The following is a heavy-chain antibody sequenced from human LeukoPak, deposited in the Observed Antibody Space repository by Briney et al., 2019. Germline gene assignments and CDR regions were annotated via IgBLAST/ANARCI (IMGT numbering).Heavy chain of an antibody. Sequence: SETLSLTCSVSGGSIKSYYWSWVRQAAGKGLEWIGRIYPSGSTNYNPSLKSRVNMSEDTSKHHFSLSLRSVTAADTAVYYCARGLGVAAADSWGQGILVTVSS. J-gene: IGHJ4*02. CDR2: IYPSGST. V-gene: IGHV4-4*07. CDR1: GGSIKSYY. CDR3: ARGLGVAAADS. D-gene: IGHD6-13*01.